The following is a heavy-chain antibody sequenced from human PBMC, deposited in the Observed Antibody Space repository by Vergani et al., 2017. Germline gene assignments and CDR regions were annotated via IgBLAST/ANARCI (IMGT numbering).Heavy chain of an antibody. CDR3: AKDASSSWSIQGAFDI. CDR2: ISGSGGST. Sequence: EVQLLESGGGLVQPGRSLRLSCAASGFTFSSYGMHWVRQAPGKGLEWVAAISGSGGSTYYADSVKGRFTISRDNSKNTLYLQMNSLRAEDTAVYYCAKDASSSWSIQGAFDIWGQGTMVTVSS. V-gene: IGHV3-23*01. J-gene: IGHJ3*02. CDR1: GFTFSSYG. D-gene: IGHD6-13*01.